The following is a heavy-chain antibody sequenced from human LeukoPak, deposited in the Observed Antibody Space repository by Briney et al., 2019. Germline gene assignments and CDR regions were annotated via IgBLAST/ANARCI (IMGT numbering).Heavy chain of an antibody. J-gene: IGHJ3*02. CDR2: ISYDGSNK. Sequence: PGGSLRLSCAASEFTFSSYAMHWVRQAPGKGLEWVAVISYDGSNKYYADSVKGRFTISRDNSKNTLYLQMNSLRAEDTAVYYCARGRSDAFDIWGQGTMVTVSS. D-gene: IGHD3-10*01. CDR1: EFTFSSYA. V-gene: IGHV3-30-3*01. CDR3: ARGRSDAFDI.